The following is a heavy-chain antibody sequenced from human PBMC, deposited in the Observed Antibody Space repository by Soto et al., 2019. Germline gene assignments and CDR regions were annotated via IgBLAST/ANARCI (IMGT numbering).Heavy chain of an antibody. CDR2: IYDGSNK. CDR3: AKAPSRSGWSFSAEYFQH. D-gene: IGHD6-19*01. V-gene: IGHV3-30*18. CDR1: GFTFSSYG. J-gene: IGHJ1*01. Sequence: HPGGSLRLSCAASGFTFSSYGMHWVRQAPGKGLEWVAVIYDGSNKYYADSVKGRFTISRDNAKNTLYLQMNSLRAEDTALYYCAKAPSRSGWSFSAEYFQHWGQGTLVTVSS.